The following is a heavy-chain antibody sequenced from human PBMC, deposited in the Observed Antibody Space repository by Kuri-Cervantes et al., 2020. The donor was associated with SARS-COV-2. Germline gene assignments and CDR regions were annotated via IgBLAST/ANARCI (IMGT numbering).Heavy chain of an antibody. CDR3: ASQGHILLQWSYFDY. V-gene: IGHV3-7*01. CDR2: IRQDGSEK. J-gene: IGHJ4*02. Sequence: GGSLRLSCAASGFTFSSYWMSWVRQAPGKGLEWVANIRQDGSEKYYVDSVKGRFTISRDNAKNSLYLQMNSLRAEDTAVYYCASQGHILLQWSYFDYWGQGTLVTVSS. D-gene: IGHD2-8*01. CDR1: GFTFSSYW.